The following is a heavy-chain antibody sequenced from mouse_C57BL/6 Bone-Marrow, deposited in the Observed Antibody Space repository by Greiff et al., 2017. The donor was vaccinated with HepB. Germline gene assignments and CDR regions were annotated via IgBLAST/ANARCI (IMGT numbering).Heavy chain of an antibody. CDR3: ARERGSITTVVATKYFDV. CDR1: GFTFSDYY. D-gene: IGHD1-1*01. J-gene: IGHJ1*03. CDR2: INYDGSST. Sequence: VQLKESEGGLVQPGSSMKLSCTASGFTFSDYYMAWVRQVPEKGLEWVANINYDGSSTYYLDSLKSRFIISRDNAKNILYLQMSSLKSEDTATYYCARERGSITTVVATKYFDVWGTGTTVTVSS. V-gene: IGHV5-16*01.